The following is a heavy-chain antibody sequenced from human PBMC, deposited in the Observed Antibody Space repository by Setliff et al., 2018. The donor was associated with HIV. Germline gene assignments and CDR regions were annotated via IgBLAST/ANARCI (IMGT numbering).Heavy chain of an antibody. D-gene: IGHD5-18*01. CDR1: GGSISGYY. CDR3: ARSPGVDTNMAFDY. J-gene: IGHJ4*02. Sequence: SETLSLTCTVSGGSISGYYWSWIRQPPGKGLEWIAYIYYSGSTDYNPSLKSRVTISVDTSKSQVSLKLSSVTAADTAVYYCARSPGVDTNMAFDYWGRGTLVTVSS. CDR2: IYYSGST. V-gene: IGHV4-59*01.